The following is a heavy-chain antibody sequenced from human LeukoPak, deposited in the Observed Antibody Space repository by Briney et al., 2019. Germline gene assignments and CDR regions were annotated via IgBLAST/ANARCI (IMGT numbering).Heavy chain of an antibody. CDR1: GFTFSSFE. Sequence: PGGSLRLSCAASGFTFSSFEMNWVRQAPGKGLEWVSYISSSGSAIYYADSVKGRFTISRDNAKNSLYLRMNSLRAEDTAVYYCARGSGSHFDSWGQGTLVTVSS. CDR2: ISSSGSAI. V-gene: IGHV3-48*03. J-gene: IGHJ4*02. CDR3: ARGSGSHFDS. D-gene: IGHD3-22*01.